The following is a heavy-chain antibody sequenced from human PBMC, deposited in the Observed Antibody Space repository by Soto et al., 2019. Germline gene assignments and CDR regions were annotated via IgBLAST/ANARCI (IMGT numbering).Heavy chain of an antibody. J-gene: IGHJ6*02. CDR2: IKSKTDGGTT. Sequence: PGGSLRLSCAASGFTFSNAWMNWVRQAPGKGLEWVGRIKSKTDGGTTDYAAPVKGRFTISRDDSKNTLYLQMNSLKTEDTAVYYCTTDKPSSSWYVGNVGMDVWGQGTTVTVSS. CDR1: GFTFSNAW. V-gene: IGHV3-15*07. CDR3: TTDKPSSSWYVGNVGMDV. D-gene: IGHD6-13*01.